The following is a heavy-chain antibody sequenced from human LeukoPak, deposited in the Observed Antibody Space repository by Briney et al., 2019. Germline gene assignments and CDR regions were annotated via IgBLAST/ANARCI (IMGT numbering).Heavy chain of an antibody. D-gene: IGHD3-22*01. CDR3: AKDPALKSSSGYYYFDY. CDR2: ISGSGGST. Sequence: PGGSLRLSCAASGFTFSSYAMSWVRQAPGKGLEWVSAISGSGGSTYYADSVKGRFTISRDNSKNTLYLQMNSLRAEDTAVYYCAKDPALKSSSGYYYFDYWGQGTLVTVSS. J-gene: IGHJ4*02. V-gene: IGHV3-23*01. CDR1: GFTFSSYA.